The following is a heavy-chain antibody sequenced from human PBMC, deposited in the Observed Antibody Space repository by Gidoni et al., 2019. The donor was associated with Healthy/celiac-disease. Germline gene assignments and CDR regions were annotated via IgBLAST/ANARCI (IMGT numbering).Heavy chain of an antibody. J-gene: IGHJ4*02. CDR1: GFTFSSYS. CDR3: AREALAGGSDY. Sequence: EVQLVESGGCLVKPGGSLRFSCAASGFTFSSYSMNWVRQAPVKGLEWVSSISSSSSYIYYADSVKGRFTISRDNAKNSLYLQMNSLRAEDTAVYYCAREALAGGSDYWGQGTLVTVSS. D-gene: IGHD3-3*02. CDR2: ISSSSSYI. V-gene: IGHV3-21*01.